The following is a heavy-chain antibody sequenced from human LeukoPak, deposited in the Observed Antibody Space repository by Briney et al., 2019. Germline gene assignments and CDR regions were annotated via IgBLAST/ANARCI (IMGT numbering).Heavy chain of an antibody. Sequence: GGSLRLSCAASGFTVSSNYMSWVRQAPGKGLEWVSVIYSGGSTYYADSVKGRFTISRDNSKNTLYLQMNSLRAEDTAVYYCARADGSYSSGWYWQWHYYYYMDVWGKGTTVTVSS. CDR1: GFTVSSNY. CDR3: ARADGSYSSGWYWQWHYYYYMDV. CDR2: IYSGGST. J-gene: IGHJ6*03. V-gene: IGHV3-66*02. D-gene: IGHD6-19*01.